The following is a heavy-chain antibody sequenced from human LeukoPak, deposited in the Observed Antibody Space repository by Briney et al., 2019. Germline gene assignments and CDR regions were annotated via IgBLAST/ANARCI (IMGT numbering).Heavy chain of an antibody. D-gene: IGHD3-16*01. Sequence: PGGSLRLSCAASGFSLSNYGLHWVRQGPGKGLEWLAVINNDGSNRYYADSVKGRFTISKDSSENTLYLQMNSLRADDTAMYYCARWGGTRHFYFDYWGQGTLATVSS. CDR2: INNDGSNR. CDR1: GFSLSNYG. V-gene: IGHV3-30*03. J-gene: IGHJ4*02. CDR3: ARWGGTRHFYFDY.